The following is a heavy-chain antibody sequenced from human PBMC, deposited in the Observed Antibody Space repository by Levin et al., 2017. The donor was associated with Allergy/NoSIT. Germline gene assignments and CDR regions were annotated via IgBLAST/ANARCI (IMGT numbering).Heavy chain of an antibody. CDR3: ATVSPYFQDSSGFYCSHFYYYGMDV. V-gene: IGHV3-15*01. Sequence: GGSLRLSCAAPGFPLNNAWITWVRQAPGKGLEWVGRIKSKSDGGTSDYAAPLKDRFTISRDDSKNTVYVQIKSLKTEDTAVYYCATVSPYFQDSSGFYCSHFYYYGMDVWGQGTTVTVSS. J-gene: IGHJ6*02. CDR2: IKSKSDGGTS. D-gene: IGHD3-22*01. CDR1: GFPLNNAW.